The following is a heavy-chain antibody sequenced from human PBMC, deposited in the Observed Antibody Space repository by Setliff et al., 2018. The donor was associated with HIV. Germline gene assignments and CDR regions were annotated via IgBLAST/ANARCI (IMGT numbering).Heavy chain of an antibody. J-gene: IGHJ4*02. V-gene: IGHV4-61*09. D-gene: IGHD3-10*01. Sequence: SETLSLTCTVSGGSISSINYYWSWIRQPAGKGLEWIAHTDTSGRTDYNPSLKSRVTISADTSKNQFSLKLSSVTAADTAVYYCARGASPRAPGNYWGQGTLVTVSS. CDR1: GGSISSINYY. CDR2: TDTSGRT. CDR3: ARGASPRAPGNY.